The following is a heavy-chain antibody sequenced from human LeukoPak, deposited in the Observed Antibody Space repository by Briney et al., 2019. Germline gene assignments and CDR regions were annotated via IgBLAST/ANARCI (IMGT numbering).Heavy chain of an antibody. D-gene: IGHD6-13*01. V-gene: IGHV3-74*01. J-gene: IGHJ4*02. CDR2: INDDGSDT. CDR1: GFTFKLYW. CDR3: ARDVRRAAAGTMNY. Sequence: GGSLRLSCAASGFTFKLYWMHWVRQVPGKGPVWVARINDDGSDTVYADSVKGRFTISRDDSKNTLYLQMNSLRAEDTAVYFCARDVRRAAAGTMNYWGQGTLVTVSS.